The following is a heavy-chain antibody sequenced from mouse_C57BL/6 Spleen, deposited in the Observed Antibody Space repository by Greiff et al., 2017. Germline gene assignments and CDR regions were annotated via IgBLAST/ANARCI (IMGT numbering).Heavy chain of an antibody. CDR3: ARRGYYDSSYAMSY. Sequence: QVQLQQPGAELVKPGASVQMSCKASGYTFTSYWITWVKQRPGQGLERIGDIYPGSGSTNYNEKFKSKATLTVDTFSSTAYMQLSSLTSEDSAVYYCARRGYYDSSYAMSYWGQGASVTVTS. CDR2: IYPGSGST. CDR1: GYTFTSYW. V-gene: IGHV1-55*01. J-gene: IGHJ4*01. D-gene: IGHD2-4*01.